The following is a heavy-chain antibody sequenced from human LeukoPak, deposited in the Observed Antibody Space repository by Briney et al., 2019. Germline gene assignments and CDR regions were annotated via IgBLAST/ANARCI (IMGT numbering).Heavy chain of an antibody. CDR2: IIPIFGTA. J-gene: IGHJ4*02. D-gene: IGHD6-13*01. CDR3: ASPKEIAAAGTQVGFDY. Sequence: SVKVSCKASGGTFSSYAISWVRHAPGQGLEWMGRIIPIFGTANYAQKFQGRVTITTTESTSTAYMELSSLGSEDTAVYYCASPKEIAAAGTQVGFDYWGQGTLVTVSS. V-gene: IGHV1-69*05. CDR1: GGTFSSYA.